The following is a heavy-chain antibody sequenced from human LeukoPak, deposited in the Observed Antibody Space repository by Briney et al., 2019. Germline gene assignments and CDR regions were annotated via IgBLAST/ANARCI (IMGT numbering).Heavy chain of an antibody. Sequence: PSETLSLTCTVSGGSLSSYYWTWVRHPAGKGLEWIGRLHTSGITNYNPSLKSRLTMSVDTSKNQFSLKLSSVTAADTAVYYCARGYDFHDSWGQGTLVTVSS. J-gene: IGHJ4*02. CDR3: ARGYDFHDS. CDR2: LHTSGIT. D-gene: IGHD5-12*01. CDR1: GGSLSSYY. V-gene: IGHV4-4*07.